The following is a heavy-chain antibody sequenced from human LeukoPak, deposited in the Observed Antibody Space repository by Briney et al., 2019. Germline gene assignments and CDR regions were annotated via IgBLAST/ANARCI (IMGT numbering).Heavy chain of an antibody. J-gene: IGHJ4*02. CDR3: ASSWVLVGDVYPPTLDY. V-gene: IGHV1-69*04. Sequence: SVKVSCKASRGTFSSYDINWVRQAPGQGLEWMGRNIPMLGRTNYAQKFQGRVTITADKATSTAHMELSSLRSEDTAVYYCASSWVLVGDVYPPTLDYWGQGTLVTVSS. CDR1: RGTFSSYD. D-gene: IGHD3-3*01. CDR2: NIPMLGRT.